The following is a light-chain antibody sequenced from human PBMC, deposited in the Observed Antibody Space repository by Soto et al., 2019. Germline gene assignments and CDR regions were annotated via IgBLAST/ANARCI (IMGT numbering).Light chain of an antibody. Sequence: EIVMTQSPATLSVSPRERATLSSRASQSVSSNLAWYQQKPGQAPRLLIYGASTRATGIPARFSGSGSGTEFTLTISSLQSEDFAVYYCQQYNNWPPLTFGGGTKVDIK. CDR1: QSVSSN. CDR3: QQYNNWPPLT. CDR2: GAS. J-gene: IGKJ4*01. V-gene: IGKV3-15*01.